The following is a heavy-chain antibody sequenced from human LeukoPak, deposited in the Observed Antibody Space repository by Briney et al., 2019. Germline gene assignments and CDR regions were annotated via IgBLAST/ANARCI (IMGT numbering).Heavy chain of an antibody. Sequence: ASVKVSCKASDYTFTNYDIRWVRQAPGQGLEWMGWISTYNGNTNYAQKYQNRVTMTTDTSTSTAYMELRSLRSDDTAVYYCAREVTHHIYYGMDVWGQGTTVTVSS. D-gene: IGHD4-23*01. CDR1: DYTFTNYD. CDR3: AREVTHHIYYGMDV. J-gene: IGHJ6*02. CDR2: ISTYNGNT. V-gene: IGHV1-18*01.